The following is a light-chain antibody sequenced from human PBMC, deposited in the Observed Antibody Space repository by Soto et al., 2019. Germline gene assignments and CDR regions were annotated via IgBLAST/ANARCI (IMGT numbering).Light chain of an antibody. J-gene: IGLJ3*02. V-gene: IGLV1-44*01. CDR3: AAWDYSLTGSWV. CDR2: SNS. Sequence: QSVLTQPPSASGTPGQRVTISCSGSSSNIGNNPVNWYQQLPGTAPKLLIYSNSHRPSGVPDRFSGSKSGTSASPAISGLQSEDEDDYYCAAWDYSLTGSWVFGGGTKLTVL. CDR1: SSNIGNNP.